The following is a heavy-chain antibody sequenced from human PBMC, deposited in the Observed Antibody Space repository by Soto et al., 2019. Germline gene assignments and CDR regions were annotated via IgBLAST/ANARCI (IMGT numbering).Heavy chain of an antibody. CDR2: ISSSSTI. V-gene: IGHV3-48*02. D-gene: IGHD3-3*01. CDR1: GFTFSSYS. J-gene: IGHJ6*02. CDR3: AREQRQIFGGYYYYGMDV. Sequence: GGSLRLSCAASGFTFSSYSMNWVRQAPGKGLEWVSYISSSSTIYYADSVKGRFTISRDNAKNSLYLQMNSLRDEDTAVYYCAREQRQIFGGYYYYGMDVWGQGTTVTVSS.